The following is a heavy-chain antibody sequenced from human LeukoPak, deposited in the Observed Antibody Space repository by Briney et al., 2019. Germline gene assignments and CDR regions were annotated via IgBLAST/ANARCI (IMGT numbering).Heavy chain of an antibody. Sequence: PSETLSLTCTASGGSLSSHYWSWIRQPPGKGLEWIGYIYYSGSTNYNPSLKSRGTISVDTSNNQFSHKLSSVTTADTTVYYYSGDAQRDYPDYWGQGTLVTVSS. V-gene: IGHV4-59*11. CDR1: GGSLSSHY. D-gene: IGHD5-12*01. CDR3: SGDAQRDYPDY. CDR2: IYYSGST. J-gene: IGHJ4*02.